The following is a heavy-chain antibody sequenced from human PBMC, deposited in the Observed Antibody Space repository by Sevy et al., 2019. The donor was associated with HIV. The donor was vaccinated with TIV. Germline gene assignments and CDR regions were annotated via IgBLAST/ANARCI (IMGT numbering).Heavy chain of an antibody. CDR1: GFTFDDYA. V-gene: IGHV3-9*01. CDR3: AKARRDSGWSMESTYYFDY. Sequence: GGSLRLSCAASGFTFDDYAMHWVRQVAGKGLEWVSGISWNSGSIGYADSVMGRFTISRDNAKNSLYLQMNSLRTEDTALYYCAKARRDSGWSMESTYYFDYWGLGTLVTVSS. D-gene: IGHD6-19*01. J-gene: IGHJ4*02. CDR2: ISWNSGSI.